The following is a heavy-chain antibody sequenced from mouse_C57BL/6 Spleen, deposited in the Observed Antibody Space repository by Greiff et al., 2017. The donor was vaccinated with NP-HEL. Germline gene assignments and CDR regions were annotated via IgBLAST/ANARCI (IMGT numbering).Heavy chain of an antibody. J-gene: IGHJ1*03. Sequence: EVQGVESGGGLVKPGGSLKLSCAASGFTFSDYGMYWVRQAPEKGLEWVAYISSGSSTIYYADTVKGRFTISRDNAKNTLCLQMTGLRSEDTAMYYCARPFDVRGTGTTVTVSS. V-gene: IGHV5-17*01. CDR3: ARPFDV. CDR2: ISSGSSTI. CDR1: GFTFSDYG.